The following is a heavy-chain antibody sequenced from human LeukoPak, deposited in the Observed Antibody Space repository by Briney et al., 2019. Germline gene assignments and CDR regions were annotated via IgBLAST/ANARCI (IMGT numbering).Heavy chain of an antibody. J-gene: IGHJ6*03. Sequence: GGSPRLSCAASGFTFSSYGVHWVRQAPGKGLEWVAVIWYGGSNKYYADSVKGRFTISRDNSKNTLYLQMNSLRAEDTAVYYCAKGLGGRLHYYMDVWGKGTTVTVSS. CDR3: AKGLGGRLHYYMDV. D-gene: IGHD1-26*01. CDR1: GFTFSSYG. V-gene: IGHV3-30*02. CDR2: IWYGGSNK.